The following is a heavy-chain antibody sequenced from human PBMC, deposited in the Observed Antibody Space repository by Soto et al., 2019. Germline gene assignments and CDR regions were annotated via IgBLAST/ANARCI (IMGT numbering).Heavy chain of an antibody. J-gene: IGHJ6*02. CDR2: IIRSAGST. V-gene: IGHV3-23*01. CDR3: ASDLRIAATGMVYDSHYGIDV. Sequence: PGGSLRLSCAASGLSFSSYPLSWIRQAPGKGLEWVLAIIRSAGSTYSAESMKRRLTISRDDTKHPLYLQMNLLIGEDTAVYYCASDLRIAATGMVYDSHYGIDVRFQGTSVTVSS. D-gene: IGHD6-13*01. CDR1: GLSFSSYP.